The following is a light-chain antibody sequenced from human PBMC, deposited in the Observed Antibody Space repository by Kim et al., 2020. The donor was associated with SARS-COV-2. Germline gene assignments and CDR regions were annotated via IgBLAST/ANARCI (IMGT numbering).Light chain of an antibody. Sequence: LSPVEGATLSCRASQSVDSSYLAWYQQRIGQAPRLLMFGASNRATGVPDRFSGSGSATDFTLTITRVEPEDFAMYYCQQFDGSRYTFGQGTKLEI. CDR1: QSVDSSY. CDR3: QQFDGSRYT. J-gene: IGKJ2*01. CDR2: GAS. V-gene: IGKV3-20*01.